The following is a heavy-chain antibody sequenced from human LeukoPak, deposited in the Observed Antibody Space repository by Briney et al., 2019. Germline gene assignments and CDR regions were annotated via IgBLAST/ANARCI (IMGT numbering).Heavy chain of an antibody. D-gene: IGHD2-2*01. CDR1: GGSISSSTNW. CDR2: IYHSGGT. Sequence: SETLSLTCAVSGGSISSSTNWWSWVRQPPGKGLEWIGEIYHSGGTNYNPSLKSRITISVDKSQNQFSLKVNSVTAADTAVYYCARGRDIVVVPAAIRTYYMDVWGKGTTVTVSS. CDR3: ARGRDIVVVPAAIRTYYMDV. J-gene: IGHJ6*03. V-gene: IGHV4-4*02.